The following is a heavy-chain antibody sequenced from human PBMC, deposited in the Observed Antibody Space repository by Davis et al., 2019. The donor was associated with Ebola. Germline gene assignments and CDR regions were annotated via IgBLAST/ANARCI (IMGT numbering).Heavy chain of an antibody. CDR3: ARDVVVVAATDWFDP. CDR1: GYTFTSYA. V-gene: IGHV1-3*01. J-gene: IGHJ5*02. Sequence: AASVKVSCKASGYTFTSYARHWVRQAPGQRLEWMGWINAGNGNTKYSQKFQGRVTITRDTSTSTAYMELRSLRSDDTAVYYCARDVVVVAATDWFDPWGQGTLVTVSS. D-gene: IGHD2-15*01. CDR2: INAGNGNT.